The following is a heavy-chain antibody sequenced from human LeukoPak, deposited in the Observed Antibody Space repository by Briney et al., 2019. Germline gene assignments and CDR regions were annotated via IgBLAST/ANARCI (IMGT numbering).Heavy chain of an antibody. D-gene: IGHD6-25*01. CDR2: SGSA. V-gene: IGHV4-59*01. J-gene: IGHJ4*02. Sequence: SETLSLTCTVSGGSISDYSWSWIRQPPGKGLEWIGNSGSANHNPSLKSRVTISRDTSKNQFSLKLTSVATADTAVYYCARAGGVKTAALDLDYWGQGTLVTVSS. CDR1: GGSISDYS. CDR3: ARAGGVKTAALDLDY.